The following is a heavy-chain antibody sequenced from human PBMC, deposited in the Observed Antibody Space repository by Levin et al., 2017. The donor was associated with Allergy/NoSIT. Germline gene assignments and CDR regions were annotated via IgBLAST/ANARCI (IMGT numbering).Heavy chain of an antibody. Sequence: PGGSLRLSCAASGFSFSNFAMSWVRQIPGKGLEWVSAITESGSHTFYADSVKGRFTISRDNSENTLYLHINDLRGEDAALYYCAKCESTNCRPGFDCWGRGTLVTVSS. CDR3: AKCESTNCRPGFDC. J-gene: IGHJ4*02. V-gene: IGHV3-23*01. D-gene: IGHD2-8*01. CDR2: ITESGSHT. CDR1: GFSFSNFA.